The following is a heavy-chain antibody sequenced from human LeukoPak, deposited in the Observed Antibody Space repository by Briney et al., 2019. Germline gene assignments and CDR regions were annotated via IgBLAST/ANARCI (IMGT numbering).Heavy chain of an antibody. D-gene: IGHD4-11*01. CDR1: GFTFSDYY. J-gene: IGHJ6*03. CDR2: ISSSGSTI. Sequence: GGSLRLSCAASGFTFSDYYMSWIRQAPGKGLEWVSYISSSGSTIYYADSVKGRFTISRDNAKNSLYLQMNSLRVEDTAVYYCAREVTVTTASYYYYYMDVWGKGTTVTVSS. CDR3: AREVTVTTASYYYYYMDV. V-gene: IGHV3-11*01.